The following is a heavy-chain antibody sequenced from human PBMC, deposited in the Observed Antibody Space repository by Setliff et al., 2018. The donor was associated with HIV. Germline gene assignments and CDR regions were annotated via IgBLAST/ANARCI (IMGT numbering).Heavy chain of an antibody. CDR3: ARLPFITIFGVLNGDDGFDI. J-gene: IGHJ3*02. CDR2: IKINSGGT. D-gene: IGHD3-3*01. V-gene: IGHV1-2*04. Sequence: ASVKVSCKASGYTFTGYYMHWVRQAPGQGLEWMGWIKINSGGTKFTQKFQGWVTMTRDTSLSTAYMELSRLRSDDSAVYYCARLPFITIFGVLNGDDGFDIWGQGTMVTVSS. CDR1: GYTFTGYY.